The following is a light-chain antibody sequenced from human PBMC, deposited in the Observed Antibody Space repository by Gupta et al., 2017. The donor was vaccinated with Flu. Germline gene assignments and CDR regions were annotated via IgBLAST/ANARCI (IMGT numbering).Light chain of an antibody. CDR3: QQNDSTPLT. Sequence: ATLSLSLGESSTLTCCADEHSISNFLAWYQQKPGQAPKLLIYGASSMASGVPYRFSGSGSGTDFALTISSLQPEDFAIYYCQQNDSTPLTFGHGTKVEIK. CDR1: EHSISNF. CDR2: GAS. V-gene: IGKV3-20*01. J-gene: IGKJ1*01.